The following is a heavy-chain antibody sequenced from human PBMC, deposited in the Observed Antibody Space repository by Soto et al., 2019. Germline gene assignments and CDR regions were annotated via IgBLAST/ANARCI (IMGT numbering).Heavy chain of an antibody. CDR3: VRISPPLYYSMDV. CDR1: GVTVNSNY. CDR2: IYTGGTT. Sequence: EVQLVESGGTLVQPGGCLRVSCAASGVTVNSNYMSWVRQAPGKGLEWVSVIYTGGTTYYADSVKGRFTISRQNSMNTLDLQMKSLRTEDTAVYYCVRISPPLYYSMDVWGQGTTVTVSS. D-gene: IGHD3-3*02. J-gene: IGHJ6*02. V-gene: IGHV3-53*04.